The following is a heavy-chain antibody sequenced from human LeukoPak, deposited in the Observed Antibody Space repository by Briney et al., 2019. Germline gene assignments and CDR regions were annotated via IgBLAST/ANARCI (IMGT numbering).Heavy chain of an antibody. D-gene: IGHD3-22*01. CDR2: ISGSGGNT. Sequence: GGSLRLSCAASGFTFSNFALSWVRQAPGRGLEWVSTISGSGGNTYYADSVKGQFTISRDNSKNTLYLQMNSLRAEDTAVYYCAKDSLQYYYDTSGYYGNWFDPWGQGTLVTVSS. V-gene: IGHV3-23*01. J-gene: IGHJ5*02. CDR1: GFTFSNFA. CDR3: AKDSLQYYYDTSGYYGNWFDP.